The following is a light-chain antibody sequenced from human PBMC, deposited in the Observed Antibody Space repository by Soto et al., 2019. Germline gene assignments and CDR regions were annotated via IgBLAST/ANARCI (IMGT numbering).Light chain of an antibody. Sequence: DIQITQSPSSVSASVGDRVTFSCRAGQGIGTYLAWYQQKQGKAPNILIYGASSLQTGVPSRFRASGSGTDCTLPVTRLQPEDFATYYCQQSNSFPFTFGQGTRLEIK. CDR1: QGIGTY. V-gene: IGKV1-12*01. CDR2: GAS. CDR3: QQSNSFPFT. J-gene: IGKJ5*01.